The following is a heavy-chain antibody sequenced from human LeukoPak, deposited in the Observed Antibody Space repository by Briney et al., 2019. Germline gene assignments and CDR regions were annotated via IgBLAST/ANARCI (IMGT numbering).Heavy chain of an antibody. CDR1: GFTFSSYS. V-gene: IGHV3-21*01. J-gene: IGHJ4*02. CDR3: ASRIFGVVTGDY. CDR2: ISSSSSYI. Sequence: GGSLRLSXAASGFTFSSYSMNWVRQAPGKGLEWVSSISSSSSYIYYADSVKGRFTISRDNAKNSLYLQMNSLRAEDTAVYYCASRIFGVVTGDYWGPGTLVTVSS. D-gene: IGHD3-3*01.